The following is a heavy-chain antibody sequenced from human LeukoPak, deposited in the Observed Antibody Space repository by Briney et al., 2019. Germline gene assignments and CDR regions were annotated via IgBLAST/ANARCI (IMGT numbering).Heavy chain of an antibody. V-gene: IGHV3-30*03. Sequence: GGSLRLSCAASGFTFSSYGMHWVRQAPGKGLEWVAVISYDGSNKYYADSVKGRFTISRDNSKNTLYLQMNSLRAEDTAVYYCARDVGPYYDILTGYYGGYYFDYWGQGALVTVSS. CDR2: ISYDGSNK. D-gene: IGHD3-9*01. CDR1: GFTFSSYG. J-gene: IGHJ4*02. CDR3: ARDVGPYYDILTGYYGGYYFDY.